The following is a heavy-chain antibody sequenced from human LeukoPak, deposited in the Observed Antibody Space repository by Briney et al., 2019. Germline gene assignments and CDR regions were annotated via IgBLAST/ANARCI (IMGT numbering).Heavy chain of an antibody. CDR2: INPNSGGT. V-gene: IGHV1-2*02. J-gene: IGHJ5*02. CDR1: GYTFTGYY. CDR3: ARDPTSYYYDSSGYYYP. D-gene: IGHD3-22*01. Sequence: GASVKVSCKASGYTFTGYYMHWVRQAPGQGLEWMGWINPNSGGTNYAQKFQGRVTMTRDTSISTAYMELSRLRSDDTAVYYCARDPTSYYYDSSGYYYPWGQGTLVTVSS.